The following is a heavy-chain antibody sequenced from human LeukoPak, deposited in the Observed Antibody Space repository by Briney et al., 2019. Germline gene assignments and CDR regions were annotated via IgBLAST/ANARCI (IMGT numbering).Heavy chain of an antibody. CDR1: GFTFSSYG. CDR2: ISGDGATT. J-gene: IGHJ4*02. Sequence: PGGSLRLSCAASGFTFSSYGMHWVRQGPGKGLEWLSLISGDGATTYYADSVKGRFTISRDNIKNSLYLQMNSLRTEDTALYYCAKDYYWGQGTLVTVSS. CDR3: AKDYY. V-gene: IGHV3-43*02.